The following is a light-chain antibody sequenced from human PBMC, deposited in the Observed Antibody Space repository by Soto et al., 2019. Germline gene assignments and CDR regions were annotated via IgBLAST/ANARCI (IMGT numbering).Light chain of an antibody. V-gene: IGKV3-11*01. CDR3: QQDYNLPKT. J-gene: IGKJ1*01. CDR1: ENVRTF. Sequence: VLTQSPATLSLSPGERATLSCRASENVRTFVDWYQQKPGQAPRLLIYGASSRATGIPARFSGSGSGTDFTLTISSLEPEDFAVYYCQQDYNLPKTFGQGTKVDIK. CDR2: GAS.